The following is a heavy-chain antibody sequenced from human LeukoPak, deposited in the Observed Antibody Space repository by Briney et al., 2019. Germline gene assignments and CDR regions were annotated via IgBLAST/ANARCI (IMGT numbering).Heavy chain of an antibody. D-gene: IGHD6-19*01. CDR3: TTDWAVSSGWYLTFFDY. J-gene: IGHJ4*02. CDR2: TSDRGDYT. CDR1: GFTFTSYS. V-gene: IGHV3-23*01. Sequence: GGSLRLSCAASGFTFTSYSMSWVRQAPGKGLEWVSGTSDRGDYTYYADSVKGRFTISRDNSKNTLYLQMNSLKTEDTAVYYCTTDWAVSSGWYLTFFDYWGQGTLVTVSS.